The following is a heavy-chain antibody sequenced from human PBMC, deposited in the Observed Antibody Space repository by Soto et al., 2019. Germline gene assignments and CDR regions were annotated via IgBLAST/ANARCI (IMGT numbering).Heavy chain of an antibody. Sequence: QVQLQESGPGLVRPSETLSLTCTVSGASISSPNYWGRVRQPPGKGLEWIGSLDYSGSTHYNPSLESRVTLSMDTSRNHFSLRLNSVTAADTAMYFCARRDCSGGSCYFDYWGQGTLVAVSA. CDR1: GASISSPNY. CDR2: LDYSGST. CDR3: ARRDCSGGSCYFDY. J-gene: IGHJ4*02. V-gene: IGHV4-39*02. D-gene: IGHD2-15*01.